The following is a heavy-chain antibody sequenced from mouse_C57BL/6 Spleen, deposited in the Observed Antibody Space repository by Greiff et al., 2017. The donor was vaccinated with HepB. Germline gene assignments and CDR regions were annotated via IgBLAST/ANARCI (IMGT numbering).Heavy chain of an antibody. D-gene: IGHD3-2*02. CDR2: INPYNGGT. Sequence: EVQLQQSGPVLVKPGASVKMSCKASGYTFTDYYMNWVKQSHGKSLEWIGVINPYNGGTSYNQKFKGKATLTVDKSSSTAYMELNSLTSEDSAVYYCARFRDQYYFDYWGQGTTLTVSS. CDR3: ARFRDQYYFDY. CDR1: GYTFTDYY. J-gene: IGHJ2*01. V-gene: IGHV1-19*01.